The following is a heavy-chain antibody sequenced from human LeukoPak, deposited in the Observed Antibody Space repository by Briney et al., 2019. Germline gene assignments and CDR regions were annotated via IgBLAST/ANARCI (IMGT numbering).Heavy chain of an antibody. V-gene: IGHV3-21*01. CDR1: GFTFSSYS. Sequence: GGSLRLSCAASGFTFSSYSMNWVRQAPGKGLEWVSSISSSSSYIYYADSVKGRFTISRDNAKNSLYLQMNSLRAEDTAVYYCARLFVYGSGAEAFDYWGQGALVTVSS. CDR2: ISSSSSYI. D-gene: IGHD3-10*01. J-gene: IGHJ4*02. CDR3: ARLFVYGSGAEAFDY.